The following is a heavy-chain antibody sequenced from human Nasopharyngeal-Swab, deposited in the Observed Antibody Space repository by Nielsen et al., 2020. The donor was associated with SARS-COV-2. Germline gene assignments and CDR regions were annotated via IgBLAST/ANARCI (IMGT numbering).Heavy chain of an antibody. Sequence: GESLKISCAASGFTFSSYAMHWVRQAPGKGLEWVALISHDGSNQYYAASVKGRFTISRDDSRTTLYLQMNSLRAEDTAVYYCARHQGSSGWFFFDFWGQGTLVTVSS. V-gene: IGHV3-30-3*01. CDR1: GFTFSSYA. J-gene: IGHJ4*02. CDR3: ARHQGSSGWFFFDF. D-gene: IGHD6-19*01. CDR2: ISHDGSNQ.